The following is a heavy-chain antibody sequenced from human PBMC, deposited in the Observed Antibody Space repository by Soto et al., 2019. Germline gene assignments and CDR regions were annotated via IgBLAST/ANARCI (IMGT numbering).Heavy chain of an antibody. CDR1: GGSFSGYY. CDR3: ARLLPLNDILTGYYKYFDY. J-gene: IGHJ4*02. D-gene: IGHD3-9*01. V-gene: IGHV4-34*01. Sequence: PSETLSLTCAVYGGSFSGYYWSWIRQPPGKGLEWIGEINHSGSTNYNPSLKSRVTISVDTSKDQFSLKLSSVTAADTAVYYCARLLPLNDILTGYYKYFDYWGQGTLVTVSS. CDR2: INHSGST.